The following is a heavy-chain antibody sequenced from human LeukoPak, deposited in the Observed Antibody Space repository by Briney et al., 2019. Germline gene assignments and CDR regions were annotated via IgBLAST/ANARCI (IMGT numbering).Heavy chain of an antibody. V-gene: IGHV4-39*01. Sequence: PSETLSLTCTVSGGSISSSSYYWGWIRQPPGKGLEWIGSIYYSGSTYYNPSLKSRVTISLDTSKNQFSLKLSSVTAADTAVYYCASVSASYSSSWYGPDPFDYWGQGTLVTVSS. CDR1: GGSISSSSYY. CDR2: IYYSGST. CDR3: ASVSASYSSSWYGPDPFDY. J-gene: IGHJ4*02. D-gene: IGHD6-13*01.